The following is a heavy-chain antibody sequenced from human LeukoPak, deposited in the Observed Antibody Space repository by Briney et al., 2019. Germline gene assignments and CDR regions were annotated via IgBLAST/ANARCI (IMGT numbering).Heavy chain of an antibody. J-gene: IGHJ4*02. V-gene: IGHV3-23*01. CDR2: ISGSSVAT. D-gene: IGHD3-10*01. Sequence: GGSLRLSCAGSGFTFSSYAMGWVRQAPGKGLEWVSTISGSSVATYYADSVKGRFTISRDSSKSTVSLQMNSLRPEDTAVYYCAKDRGYGSGSYSGMYYFDYWGQGTLVTVSS. CDR1: GFTFSSYA. CDR3: AKDRGYGSGSYSGMYYFDY.